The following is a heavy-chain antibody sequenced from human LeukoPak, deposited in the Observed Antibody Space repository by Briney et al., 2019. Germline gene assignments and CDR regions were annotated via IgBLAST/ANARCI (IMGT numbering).Heavy chain of an antibody. CDR1: GGSFSGYY. CDR2: INHSGST. J-gene: IGHJ5*02. D-gene: IGHD2-15*01. V-gene: IGHV4-34*01. CDR3: ARSGHYVVVVSARRAWFDP. Sequence: SETLSLTCAVYGGSFSGYYWSWIRQPPGKGLEWIGEINHSGSTNYNPSLKSRVTISVDTSKNQFSLKLSSVTAADTAVYYCARSGHYVVVVSARRAWFDPWGQGTLVTVSS.